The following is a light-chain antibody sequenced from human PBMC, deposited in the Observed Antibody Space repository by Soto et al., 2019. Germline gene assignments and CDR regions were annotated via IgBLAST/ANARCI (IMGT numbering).Light chain of an antibody. J-gene: IGLJ1*01. CDR1: SNDLGRYNY. CDR3: RRYAGSVASV. Sequence: QSVLTQPRSVSGAPGQSVTISCTGTSNDLGRYNYVTWYQQHPGEAPKLVMYDVAQRPAGVSDRLSGVKSGKTASLTISGLQADYDASYCCRRYAGSVASVFATGPEV. CDR2: DVA. V-gene: IGLV2-11*01.